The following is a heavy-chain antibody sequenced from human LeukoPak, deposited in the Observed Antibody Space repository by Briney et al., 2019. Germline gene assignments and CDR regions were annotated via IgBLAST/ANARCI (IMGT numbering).Heavy chain of an antibody. V-gene: IGHV4-34*01. Sequence: SETLSLTCAVYGGSFNDYYWSWIRQPPGKGLEWIGEINHSGSTNYNPSLKSRVTISVDTSKNQFSLKLSSVTAADTAVYNCARRTTEYSSGWYFTVGAFDIWGQGTMVTVSS. CDR1: GGSFNDYY. CDR3: ARRTTEYSSGWYFTVGAFDI. J-gene: IGHJ3*02. CDR2: INHSGST. D-gene: IGHD6-19*01.